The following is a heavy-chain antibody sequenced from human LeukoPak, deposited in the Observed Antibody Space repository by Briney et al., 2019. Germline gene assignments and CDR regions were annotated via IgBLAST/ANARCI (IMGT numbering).Heavy chain of an antibody. Sequence: SVKVSCKASGYTFTGYYMHWVRQAPGQGLEWMGRIIPILGIANYAQKFQGRVTITADKSTSTAYMELSSLRSEDTAVYYCARDSGHIVVVTAKNAFDIWGQGTMVTVSS. CDR3: ARDSGHIVVVTAKNAFDI. J-gene: IGHJ3*02. D-gene: IGHD2-21*02. CDR2: IIPILGIA. CDR1: GYTFTGYY. V-gene: IGHV1-69*04.